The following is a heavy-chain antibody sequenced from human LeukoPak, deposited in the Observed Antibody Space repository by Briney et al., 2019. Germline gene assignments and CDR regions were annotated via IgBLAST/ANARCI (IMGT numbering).Heavy chain of an antibody. D-gene: IGHD3-3*01. V-gene: IGHV3-66*01. CDR3: AREYYDFWSGYRRSFDY. J-gene: IGHJ4*02. CDR2: IYSGGFT. Sequence: GGSLRLSCAASGFTVSDKYMSWVRQAPGKGLEWVSVIYSGGFTYYADSVKGRFTISRDNAKNSLYLQMNSLRAEDTAVYYCAREYYDFWSGYRRSFDYWGQGTLVTVSS. CDR1: GFTVSDKY.